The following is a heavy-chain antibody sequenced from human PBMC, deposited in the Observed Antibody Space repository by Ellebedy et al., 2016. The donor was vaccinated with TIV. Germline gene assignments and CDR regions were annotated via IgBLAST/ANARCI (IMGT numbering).Heavy chain of an antibody. D-gene: IGHD2-15*01. J-gene: IGHJ4*02. CDR2: NRSTGSDK. Sequence: GESLKISCVASGFTFSNYNMNWVRQSPGKGLEWVSSNRSTGSDKYYAESVKGRFTISRDNAQNTLFLQMNSLRVEDTAVYYCARGWSTPDSWGQGTLVIVSS. CDR1: GFTFSNYN. V-gene: IGHV3-21*06. CDR3: ARGWSTPDS.